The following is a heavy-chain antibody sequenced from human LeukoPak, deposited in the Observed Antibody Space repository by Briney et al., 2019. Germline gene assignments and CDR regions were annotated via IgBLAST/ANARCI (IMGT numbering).Heavy chain of an antibody. J-gene: IGHJ4*02. Sequence: GGSLRLSCSASGFIFSTYTMYWVSQAPGKGLEYVSVINGDGRTTYYIDSVKGRFTISRDNSKNTLYLQMSSLRADDTAVYYCVGDQVDDTGYLRWGQGTRVTVSA. CDR3: VGDQVDDTGYLR. CDR1: GFIFSTYT. CDR2: INGDGRTT. D-gene: IGHD5-12*01. V-gene: IGHV3-64D*06.